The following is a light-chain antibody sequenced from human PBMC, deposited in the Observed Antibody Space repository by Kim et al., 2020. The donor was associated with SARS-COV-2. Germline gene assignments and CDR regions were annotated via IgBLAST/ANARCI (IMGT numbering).Light chain of an antibody. J-gene: IGKJ2*01. CDR2: WAS. V-gene: IGKV4-1*01. CDR1: QSVLSSSSSTNY. CDR3: QQYDSVPHT. Sequence: RATINCKSSQSVLSSSSSTNYIAWYQQQPVQPPALLICWASTRESGVSDRFSGSGSGIDFTLTISNVQAEDVAVYYCQQYDSVPHTFSQVTKLEI.